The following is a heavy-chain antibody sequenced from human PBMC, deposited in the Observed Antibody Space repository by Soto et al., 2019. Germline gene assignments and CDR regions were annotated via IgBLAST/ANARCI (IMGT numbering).Heavy chain of an antibody. D-gene: IGHD6-13*01. CDR1: VFTVSSNY. J-gene: IGHJ6*02. V-gene: IGHV3-53*01. Sequence: LXLSCAASVFTVSSNYMSWVRQAPGKGLEWVSVIYSGGSTYYADSVKGRFTISRDNSKNTLYLQMNSLRAEDTAVYYCARGAAAGNYYYYYGMDVWGQGTTVTVSS. CDR3: ARGAAAGNYYYYYGMDV. CDR2: IYSGGST.